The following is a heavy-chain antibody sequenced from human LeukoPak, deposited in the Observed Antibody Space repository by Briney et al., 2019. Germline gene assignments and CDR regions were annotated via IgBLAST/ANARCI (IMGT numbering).Heavy chain of an antibody. D-gene: IGHD3-10*01. CDR1: GFTFSSYA. V-gene: IGHV3-23*01. J-gene: IGHJ6*03. CDR3: AKGRGHYYHYMDV. CDR2: ISDSGDNP. Sequence: TGGSLRLSCTASGFTFSSYAMSWVRQAPGKGLKWVSSISDSGDNPYYADSVKGLFTISRDNSKNTLYLQMNSLRAEDTAVYYCAKGRGHYYHYMDVWGKGTTVTVSS.